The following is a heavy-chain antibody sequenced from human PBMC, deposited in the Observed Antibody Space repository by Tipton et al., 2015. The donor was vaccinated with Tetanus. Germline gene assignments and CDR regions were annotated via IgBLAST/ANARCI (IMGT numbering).Heavy chain of an antibody. CDR3: ARLGYNWNDPTSYYFDY. Sequence: SLRLSCAASGFTFSSYGMHWVRQAPGKGLEWVAVIWYDGSNKYYADSVKGRFTISRDNSKNTLYLQMNSLRAEDTAVYYRARLGYNWNDPTSYYFDYWGQGTLVTVSS. D-gene: IGHD1-20*01. J-gene: IGHJ4*02. CDR1: GFTFSSYG. V-gene: IGHV3-33*01. CDR2: IWYDGSNK.